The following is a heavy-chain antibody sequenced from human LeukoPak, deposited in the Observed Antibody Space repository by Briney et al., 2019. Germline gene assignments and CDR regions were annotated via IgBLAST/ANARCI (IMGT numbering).Heavy chain of an antibody. Sequence: SETLSLTCTVSGGSISSYYWSWIRQPPGKGLEWIGYIYHRGSANYNPSLKSRVAISLDTSKNQFSLKLTSVTAADTAAYYCARGGSYYTSGSYLGYWGQGTQVTVSS. CDR3: ARGGSYYTSGSYLGY. J-gene: IGHJ4*02. D-gene: IGHD3-10*01. V-gene: IGHV4-59*01. CDR2: IYHRGSA. CDR1: GGSISSYY.